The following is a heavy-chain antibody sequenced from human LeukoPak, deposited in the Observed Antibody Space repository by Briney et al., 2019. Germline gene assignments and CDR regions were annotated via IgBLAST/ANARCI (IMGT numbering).Heavy chain of an antibody. CDR3: ARGAAVVTPAEYFQH. CDR2: MNPNSGNT. J-gene: IGHJ1*01. CDR1: GYTFTSYD. Sequence: SVKVSCKASGYTFTSYDINWVRQATGQGLEWMGWMNPNSGNTGYAQKFQGRVTMTRNTSISTAYMELSSLRSEDTAVYYCARGAAVVTPAEYFQHWGQGTLVTVSS. V-gene: IGHV1-8*01. D-gene: IGHD4-23*01.